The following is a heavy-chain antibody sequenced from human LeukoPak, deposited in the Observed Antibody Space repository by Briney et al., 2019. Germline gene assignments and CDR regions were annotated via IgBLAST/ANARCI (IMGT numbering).Heavy chain of an antibody. Sequence: GGSLRLSCAASGFTFSTYSMNWVRQAPGQGLEWVSSISSSSSYIYYADLVQGRFTISRDNAKNSLYLQMNSLRAEDTAVYYCARGMVGAGRVDYWGQGTLVTVSS. J-gene: IGHJ4*02. V-gene: IGHV3-21*01. CDR3: ARGMVGAGRVDY. CDR2: ISSSSSYI. D-gene: IGHD1-26*01. CDR1: GFTFSTYS.